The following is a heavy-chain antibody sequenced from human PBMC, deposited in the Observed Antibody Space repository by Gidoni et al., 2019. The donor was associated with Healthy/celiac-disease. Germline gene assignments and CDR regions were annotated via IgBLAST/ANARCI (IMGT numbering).Heavy chain of an antibody. V-gene: IGHV4-31*03. D-gene: IGHD3-3*01. J-gene: IGHJ6*02. CDR1: GGSISSGGYY. CDR3: ARVPPYYDFWSGYYGASNYYGMDV. CDR2: IYYSGST. Sequence: QVQLQESGPGLVKPSQTLSLTCTVSGGSISSGGYYWSWIRQHPGKGLEWIGYIYYSGSTYYNPSLKSRVTISVDTSKNQFSLKLSSVTAADTAVYYCARVPPYYDFWSGYYGASNYYGMDVWGQGTTVTVSS.